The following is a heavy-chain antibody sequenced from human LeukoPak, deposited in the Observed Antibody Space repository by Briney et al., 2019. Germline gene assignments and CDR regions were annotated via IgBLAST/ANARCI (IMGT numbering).Heavy chain of an antibody. D-gene: IGHD1-26*01. Sequence: PSETLSLTCTVSGGSISSYYWSWIRQPAGKGLEWIGRIYTSGSTNYNPSLKSRVTMSVDTSKNQFSLKLSSVTAADTAVYYCARDGRRIEPIGVYEGLVGDDAFDIWGQGTMVTVSS. CDR3: ARDGRRIEPIGVYEGLVGDDAFDI. CDR2: IYTSGST. V-gene: IGHV4-4*07. CDR1: GGSISSYY. J-gene: IGHJ3*02.